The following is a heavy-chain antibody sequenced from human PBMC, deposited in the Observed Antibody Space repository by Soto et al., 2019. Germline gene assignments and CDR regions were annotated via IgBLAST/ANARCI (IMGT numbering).Heavy chain of an antibody. Sequence: QVQLQQSGPGLVKPSQTLSLTCAISGDSVSSTSASWNWIRQSPSRGLEWLGRTYYSSKWTNDYAVSVKSRITINPDTSKNQFSLQLSSVTPEDTAMYYCVRGYSSSFDYWGQGTLVTVSS. CDR1: GDSVSSTSAS. CDR2: TYYSSKWTN. D-gene: IGHD6-6*01. J-gene: IGHJ4*02. V-gene: IGHV6-1*01. CDR3: VRGYSSSFDY.